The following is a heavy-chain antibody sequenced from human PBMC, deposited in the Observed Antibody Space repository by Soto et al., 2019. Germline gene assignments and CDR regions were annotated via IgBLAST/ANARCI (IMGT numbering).Heavy chain of an antibody. V-gene: IGHV1-2*04. Sequence: QVQLVQSGDEVKKPGASLKVSCKASGYRFTGYGLHWVRQAPGQGLQWMGWINPKSVATGYAQKCQGWVTKTREMSSNTDYLALSGLRSDDTAYYTAVYYCAKSNHGGDDYFQYGLDVWGQGTTVTVSS. CDR1: GYRFTGYG. J-gene: IGHJ6*02. CDR2: INPKSVAT. D-gene: IGHD2-21*02. CDR3: VYYCAKSNHGGDDYFQYGLDV.